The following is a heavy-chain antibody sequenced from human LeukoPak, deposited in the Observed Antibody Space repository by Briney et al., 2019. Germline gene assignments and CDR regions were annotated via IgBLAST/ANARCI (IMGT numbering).Heavy chain of an antibody. V-gene: IGHV1-18*01. CDR3: ARDRKGYSSARQDY. D-gene: IGHD6-19*01. CDR1: RYTFTSYG. J-gene: IGHJ4*02. Sequence: ASVKVSCKASRYTFTSYGISWVRQAPGQGLEWMGCISAYNGNTNYAQKLQGRVTMTTDTSTSTAYMELRSLRSDDTAVYYCARDRKGYSSARQDYWGQGTLVTVSS. CDR2: ISAYNGNT.